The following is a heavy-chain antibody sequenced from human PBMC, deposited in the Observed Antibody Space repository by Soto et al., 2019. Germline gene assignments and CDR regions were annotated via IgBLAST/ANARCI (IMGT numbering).Heavy chain of an antibody. CDR3: AKDLIGRAEYSGFYP. Sequence: EVQLLESGGGLVQPGGSLRLSCAASGFTFSSYAMTWVRQAPGKGLEWVSAISGSGGSTYYADSVKGRFTISRDNAKNTLYLRTNSRRAEDTAVYYCAKDLIGRAEYSGFYPWGQGTLVTVSS. D-gene: IGHD6-6*01. V-gene: IGHV3-23*01. CDR1: GFTFSSYA. J-gene: IGHJ5*02. CDR2: ISGSGGST.